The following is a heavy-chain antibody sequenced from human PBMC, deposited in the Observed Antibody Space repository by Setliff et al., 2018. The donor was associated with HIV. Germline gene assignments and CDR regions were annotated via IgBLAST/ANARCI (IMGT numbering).Heavy chain of an antibody. J-gene: IGHJ4*02. V-gene: IGHV4-39*01. D-gene: IGHD3-3*01. CDR3: ARREAYYDLWSGYYIY. Sequence: ETLSLTCTVSGGSISSSSYYWGWIRQPPGKGLEWIGSIYYSGSTYYNPSLKSRVTISVDASKKQFSLKLSSVTAADTAVYYCARREAYYDLWSGYYIYWGQGTLVTVSS. CDR1: GGSISSSSYY. CDR2: IYYSGST.